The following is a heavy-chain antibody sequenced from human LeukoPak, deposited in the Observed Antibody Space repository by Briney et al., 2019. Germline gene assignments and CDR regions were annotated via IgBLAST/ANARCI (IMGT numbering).Heavy chain of an antibody. CDR2: ISSSSSYI. D-gene: IGHD5-18*01. V-gene: IGHV3-21*01. Sequence: GGSLRLSCAASGFTFSSYSMNWVRQAPGKGLEWVSSISSSSSYIYYADSVKGRSTNSRDNAKKSLYLQMNSLRAEDTAVYYCVRDRGYSYGNQYGMDVWGQGTTVTVSS. J-gene: IGHJ6*02. CDR1: GFTFSSYS. CDR3: VRDRGYSYGNQYGMDV.